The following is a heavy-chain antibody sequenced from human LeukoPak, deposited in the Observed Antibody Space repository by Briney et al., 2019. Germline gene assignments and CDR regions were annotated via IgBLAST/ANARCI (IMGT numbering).Heavy chain of an antibody. D-gene: IGHD2-2*01. V-gene: IGHV3-23*01. Sequence: GGSLRLSCAASGFTFSSYAMSWVRQAPGKGLEWVSAISGSGGSKFYADSVKGRFTISRDNSKNTLYLQMNSLGAEDKAVYYCPKVQDVSVVVPASMIHDGTDVWGQGTTVTVAS. CDR1: GFTFSSYA. CDR3: PKVQDVSVVVPASMIHDGTDV. CDR2: ISGSGGSK. J-gene: IGHJ6*02.